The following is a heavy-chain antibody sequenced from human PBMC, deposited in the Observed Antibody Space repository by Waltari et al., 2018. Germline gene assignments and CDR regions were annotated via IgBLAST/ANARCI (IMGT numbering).Heavy chain of an antibody. J-gene: IGHJ4*02. V-gene: IGHV1-3*01. CDR1: SYA. CDR3: ARWGYYYDSSGPPDY. CDR2: INAGNGNT. D-gene: IGHD3-22*01. Sequence: SYAMHWVRQAPGQRLEWMGWINAGNGNTKYSQKFQGRVTITRDTSASTAYMELSSLRSEDTAVYYCARWGYYYDSSGPPDYWGQGTLVTVSS.